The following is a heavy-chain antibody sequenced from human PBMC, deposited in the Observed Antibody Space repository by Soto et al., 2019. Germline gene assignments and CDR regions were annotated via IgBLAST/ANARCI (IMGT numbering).Heavy chain of an antibody. V-gene: IGHV4-30-4*01. J-gene: IGHJ5*01. Sequence: TRSLTCSVSGDSISTVDYFWAWIRQPPGQALEYIGYIYKSATTYYNPSFESRVAISLDTSKSQFSLNVTSVTAADTAVYFCARGRYCLTGRCFPNWFDSWGQGTLVTVSS. CDR1: GDSISTVDYF. CDR2: IYKSATT. CDR3: ARGRYCLTGRCFPNWFDS. D-gene: IGHD2-15*01.